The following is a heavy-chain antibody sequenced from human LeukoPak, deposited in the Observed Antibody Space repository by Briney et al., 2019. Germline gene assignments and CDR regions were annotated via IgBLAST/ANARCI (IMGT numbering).Heavy chain of an antibody. CDR3: AREHCSGASCYFDY. CDR1: GGSISSDY. D-gene: IGHD2-15*01. J-gene: IGHJ4*02. V-gene: IGHV4-59*01. CDR2: IYNTGNANYNP. Sequence: SETLSLTCTVSGGSISSDYWSWIRQPPGKGLEWIGYIYNTGNANYNPNYNPSLKSRVTISVDTSKTHFSLKLNSVTAADTAVYYCAREHCSGASCYFDYWGQGTLVTVSS.